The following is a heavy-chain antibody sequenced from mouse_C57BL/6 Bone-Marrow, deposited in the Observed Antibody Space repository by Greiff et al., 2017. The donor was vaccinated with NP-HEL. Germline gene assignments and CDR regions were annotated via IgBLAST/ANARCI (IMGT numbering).Heavy chain of an antibody. CDR3: ARTYYGRWYFDV. J-gene: IGHJ1*03. Sequence: QVQLQQPGTELVKPGASVQLSCKASGYTFTSYWMHWVKPRPGQGLEWIGNINPSNGGTNYNEKFKSKATLTVDKSSSTAYMQLSSLTSEDSAVYYCARTYYGRWYFDVWGTGTTVTVSS. CDR1: GYTFTSYW. D-gene: IGHD1-1*01. CDR2: INPSNGGT. V-gene: IGHV1-53*01.